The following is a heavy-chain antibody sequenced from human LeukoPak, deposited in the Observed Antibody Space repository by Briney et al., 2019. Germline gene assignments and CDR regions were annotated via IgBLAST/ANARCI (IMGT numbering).Heavy chain of an antibody. Sequence: GGSLRLSCAASGFTFSSYALSWVRQAPGKGLEWVSAISGNGGSTYYADSVKGRFTISRDNSKNTLYLQMNSLRAEDTAVYYCAKAAVAGSYYYYYYMDVWGKGTTVTVSS. CDR1: GFTFSSYA. V-gene: IGHV3-23*01. J-gene: IGHJ6*03. CDR2: ISGNGGST. D-gene: IGHD6-19*01. CDR3: AKAAVAGSYYYYYYMDV.